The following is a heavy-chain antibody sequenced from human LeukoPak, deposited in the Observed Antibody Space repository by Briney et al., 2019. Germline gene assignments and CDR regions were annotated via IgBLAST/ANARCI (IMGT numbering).Heavy chain of an antibody. CDR1: GGSFSGYY. D-gene: IGHD2-21*02. Sequence: PSETLSLTCAVYGGSFSGYYWSWIRQPPGKGLGWIGEINHSGSTNCNPSLKSRVTISVDTSKNQFSLKLSSVTAADTAVYYCARGFVVVTAIKYYFDYWGQGTLVTVSS. V-gene: IGHV4-34*01. J-gene: IGHJ4*02. CDR3: ARGFVVVTAIKYYFDY. CDR2: INHSGST.